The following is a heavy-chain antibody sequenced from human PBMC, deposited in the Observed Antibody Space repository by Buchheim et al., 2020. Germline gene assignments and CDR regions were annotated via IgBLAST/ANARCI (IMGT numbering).Heavy chain of an antibody. V-gene: IGHV3-30-3*01. CDR1: GFTFSSYA. J-gene: IGHJ4*02. D-gene: IGHD5-12*01. CDR3: ARGGLYSGYDLFDY. Sequence: QVQLVESGGGVVQPGRSLRLSCAASGFTFSSYAMHWVRQAPGKGLEWVAVISYDGSNKYYADSVKGRFTIYRDNSKNTRYLQMNSLRAEDTAVYYCARGGLYSGYDLFDYWGQGTL. CDR2: ISYDGSNK.